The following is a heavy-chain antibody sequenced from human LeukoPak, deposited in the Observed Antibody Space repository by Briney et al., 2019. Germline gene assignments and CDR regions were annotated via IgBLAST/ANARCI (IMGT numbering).Heavy chain of an antibody. V-gene: IGHV3-23*01. CDR2: ISGSGGST. CDR1: GFTFSSYA. CDR3: ANQKSYSYGSGSPHDAFDI. D-gene: IGHD3-10*01. Sequence: GGSLRLSCAASGFTFSSYAMSWVRQAPGKGLEWVSAISGSGGSTYYADSVKGRFTISRDNSKNTLYLQMNSLRAEDTAVYYCANQKSYSYGSGSPHDAFDIWGQGTMVTVSS. J-gene: IGHJ3*02.